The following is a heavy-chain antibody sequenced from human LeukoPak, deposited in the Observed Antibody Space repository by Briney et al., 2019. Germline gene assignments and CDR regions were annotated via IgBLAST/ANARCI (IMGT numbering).Heavy chain of an antibody. CDR2: IYYSGST. CDR1: GGSISSSSYY. J-gene: IGHJ4*02. Sequence: PSETLSLTCTVSGGSISSSSYYWGWIRQPPGKGLEWIGSIYYSGSTYYNPSLKSRVTISVDTSKNQFSLKLSSVTAADTAVYYCARGADSSSWYYFDYWGQGTLVTVSS. D-gene: IGHD6-13*01. CDR3: ARGADSSSWYYFDY. V-gene: IGHV4-39*01.